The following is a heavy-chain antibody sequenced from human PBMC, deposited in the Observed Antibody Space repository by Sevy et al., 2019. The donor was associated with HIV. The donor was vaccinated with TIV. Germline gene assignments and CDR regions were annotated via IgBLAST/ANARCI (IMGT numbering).Heavy chain of an antibody. D-gene: IGHD2-2*01. CDR3: ANQPLTLISPPDS. V-gene: IGHV4-39*01. CDR1: GDSISNSRYY. J-gene: IGHJ4*02. Sequence: SETLSLTCTVSGDSISNSRYYWGWIRQPPGKGLEWIGSVCYSGSTYYNPSLKSRVTFSIDTSKNQFLLKVNSVTATDTAVYYCANQPLTLISPPDSWGQGTLVTVSS. CDR2: VCYSGST.